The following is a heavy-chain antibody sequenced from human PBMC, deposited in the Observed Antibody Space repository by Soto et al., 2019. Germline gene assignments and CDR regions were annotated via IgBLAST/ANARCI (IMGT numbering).Heavy chain of an antibody. Sequence: QVQLVESGGGVVQPGRSLRLSCAASGFTFSSYAMHWVRQAPGKGLEWVAVISYDGSNKYYADSMKGRFTISRDNSKNTLYLQMNSLRAEDTAVYYCARAIGEDYYYYGMDVWGQGTTVTVSS. CDR3: ARAIGEDYYYYGMDV. CDR1: GFTFSSYA. D-gene: IGHD3-10*01. CDR2: ISYDGSNK. J-gene: IGHJ6*02. V-gene: IGHV3-30-3*01.